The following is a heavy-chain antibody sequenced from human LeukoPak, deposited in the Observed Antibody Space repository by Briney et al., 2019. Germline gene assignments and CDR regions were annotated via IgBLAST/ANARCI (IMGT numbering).Heavy chain of an antibody. V-gene: IGHV1-18*01. CDR3: ARGKNIVVVPAAGFDY. CDR1: GYTFTSYG. Sequence: WASVKVSCKASGYTFTSYGISWVRQAPGHGLEWMGWISAYNGNTNYAQKLQGRVTMTTDTSTSTAYMELRSLRSDDTAVYYCARGKNIVVVPAAGFDYWGQGTLVTVSS. CDR2: ISAYNGNT. D-gene: IGHD2-2*01. J-gene: IGHJ4*02.